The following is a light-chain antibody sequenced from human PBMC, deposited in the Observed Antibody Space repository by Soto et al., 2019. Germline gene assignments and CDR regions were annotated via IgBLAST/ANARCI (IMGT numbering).Light chain of an antibody. CDR1: QSVSGF. Sequence: DIQMTQSPCSLSASVGDRVTITCRTSQSVSGFLNWYQLKPGKAPKLLIYGASSLHSGVPSRFSGSAYGTDFTLSISMLQADDFATYYSQQIFTKLLAFGGGTKVDLK. CDR2: GAS. J-gene: IGKJ4*01. V-gene: IGKV1-39*01. CDR3: QQIFTKLLA.